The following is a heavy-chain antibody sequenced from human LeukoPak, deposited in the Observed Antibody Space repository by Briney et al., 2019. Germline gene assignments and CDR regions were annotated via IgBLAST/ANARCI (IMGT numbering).Heavy chain of an antibody. CDR1: GFTFSSYE. V-gene: IGHV3-48*03. Sequence: GGSLRLSCAASGFTFSSYEMHWVRQAPGKGLEWISYITSSGSTTYYADSVKGRFTISRDNAKNSLYLQMNSLRAEDTAVYHCARKYSSGYWGQGTLVTVSS. D-gene: IGHD3-9*01. CDR3: ARKYSSGY. CDR2: ITSSGSTT. J-gene: IGHJ4*02.